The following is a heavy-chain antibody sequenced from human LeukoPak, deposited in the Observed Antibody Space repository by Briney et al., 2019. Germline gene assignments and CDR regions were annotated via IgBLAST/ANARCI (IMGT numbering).Heavy chain of an antibody. J-gene: IGHJ5*02. D-gene: IGHD3-10*01. CDR1: GDSISRSSHY. Sequence: SETLSLTCTVSGDSISRSSHYWGWIRQPPGKGLEWIANIYHTGATYYNPSLKSRVTISVDTSANQFSLKVNSVTAADTAVYYCARPIRSRDNNWFDPWGQGILVTVSS. V-gene: IGHV4-39*01. CDR2: IYHTGAT. CDR3: ARPIRSRDNNWFDP.